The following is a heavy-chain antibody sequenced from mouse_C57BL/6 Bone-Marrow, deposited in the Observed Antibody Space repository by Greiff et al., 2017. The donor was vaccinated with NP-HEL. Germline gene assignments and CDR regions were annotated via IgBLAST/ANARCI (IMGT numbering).Heavy chain of an antibody. D-gene: IGHD2-5*01. V-gene: IGHV1-81*01. J-gene: IGHJ3*01. CDR3: ALNYYSNYGFAY. CDR1: GYTFTSYG. Sequence: QVQLQQSGAELARPGASVKLSCKASGYTFTSYGISWVKQRTGQGLEWIGEIYPRSGNTYYNEKFKGKATLTADKSSSTAYMELRSLTSEDSAVYFCALNYYSNYGFAYWGQGTLVTVSA. CDR2: IYPRSGNT.